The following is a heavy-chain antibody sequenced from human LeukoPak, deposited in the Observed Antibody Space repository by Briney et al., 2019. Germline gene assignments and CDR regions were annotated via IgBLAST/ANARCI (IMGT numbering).Heavy chain of an antibody. CDR3: ARHNSGYSNAWSTH. CDR2: IYPGESDT. V-gene: IGHV5-51*01. CDR1: GYSFTDYW. J-gene: IGHJ4*02. D-gene: IGHD6-19*01. Sequence: GESLKISCTGSGYSFTDYWIGRVRQMPGKGLEGRGIIYPGESDTRYSPSFQGQVTISVDKSISTAYLQWSTLKASDTAMYYCARHNSGYSNAWSTHWGQGSLVTVSS.